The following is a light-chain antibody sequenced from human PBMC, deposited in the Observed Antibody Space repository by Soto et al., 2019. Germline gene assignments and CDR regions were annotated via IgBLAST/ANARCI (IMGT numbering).Light chain of an antibody. CDR1: QSVSSY. Sequence: EIVMTRSPATLSMSPGERATLSCRASQSVSSYLAWYQQKPGQAPRLLIYGASNRATGIPDRFSGTGSGTDFSLTISRLEPEDFAVYFRQQYGASPHTFGGGTKVDIK. CDR2: GAS. CDR3: QQYGASPHT. V-gene: IGKV3-20*01. J-gene: IGKJ4*01.